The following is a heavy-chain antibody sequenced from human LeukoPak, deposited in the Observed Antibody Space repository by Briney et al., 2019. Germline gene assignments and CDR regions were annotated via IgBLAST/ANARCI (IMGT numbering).Heavy chain of an antibody. V-gene: IGHV1-24*01. CDR3: ATGAQWELLPDNYFDY. CDR1: GYTLTELS. D-gene: IGHD1-26*01. CDR2: FDPEHGET. Sequence: ASVKVSCKVSGYTLTELSMNWVRQAPGKGLEWMGGFDPEHGETIYAQTFLGRVTMTEDTSTDTAYMELSSLRSEDTAVYYCATGAQWELLPDNYFDYWGQGTLVTVSS. J-gene: IGHJ4*02.